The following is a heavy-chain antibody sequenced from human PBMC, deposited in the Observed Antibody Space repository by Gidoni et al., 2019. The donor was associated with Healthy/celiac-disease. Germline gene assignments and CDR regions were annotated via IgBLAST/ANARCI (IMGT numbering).Heavy chain of an antibody. CDR2: IYYSGST. Sequence: QVQLQESRPGLVQPSETLSLTCTVSGGSISSYYWSWIRQPPGKGLEWIGYIYYSGSTNYNPSLKSRVTISVDTSKNQFSLKLSSVTAADTAVYYCARAAPAGGSFFFDYWGQGTLVTVSS. J-gene: IGHJ4*02. D-gene: IGHD5-12*01. CDR3: ARAAPAGGSFFFDY. CDR1: GGSISSYY. V-gene: IGHV4-59*01.